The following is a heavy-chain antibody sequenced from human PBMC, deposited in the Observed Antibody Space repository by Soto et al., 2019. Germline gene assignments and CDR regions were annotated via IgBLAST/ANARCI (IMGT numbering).Heavy chain of an antibody. CDR1: GGSISSGGYY. V-gene: IGHV4-31*03. J-gene: IGHJ6*02. CDR3: AKRAYYYYGMDV. CDR2: IYYSGST. Sequence: PSETLSLTCTVSGGSISSGGYYWSWIRQHPGKGLEWIGYIYYSGSTYYNPSLKSRVTISVDTSKNQFSLKLSSVTAADTAVYYCAKRAYYYYGMDVWGQGTTVTVSS.